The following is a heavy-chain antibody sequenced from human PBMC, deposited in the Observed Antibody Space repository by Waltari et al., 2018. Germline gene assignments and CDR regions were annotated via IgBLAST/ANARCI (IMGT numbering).Heavy chain of an antibody. CDR1: GGSFSGYY. J-gene: IGHJ6*02. Sequence: QVQLQQWGAGLLKPSETLSLTCAVYGGSFSGYYWSWIRQPPGKGLEWIGEINHSGSTNYNPSLKIRVTISVDTSKNQFSLKLSSVTAADTAVYYCARYSSGYYYVRGYYYGMDVWGQGTTVTVSS. CDR2: INHSGST. V-gene: IGHV4-34*01. D-gene: IGHD3-22*01. CDR3: ARYSSGYYYVRGYYYGMDV.